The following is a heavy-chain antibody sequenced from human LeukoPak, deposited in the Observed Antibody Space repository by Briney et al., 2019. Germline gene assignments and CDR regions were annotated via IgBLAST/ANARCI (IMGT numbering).Heavy chain of an antibody. V-gene: IGHV4-31*03. D-gene: IGHD7-27*01. CDR3: ARAADWGLDY. CDR1: GGSISSGGYY. Sequence: SETLSLTCTVSGGSISSGGYYWSWIRQHPGKGLEWIGYIYYSGSTYYNPSLKSRVTISVDTSKNQFSLKLGSVTAADTAVYYCARAADWGLDYWGQGTLVTVSS. J-gene: IGHJ4*02. CDR2: IYYSGST.